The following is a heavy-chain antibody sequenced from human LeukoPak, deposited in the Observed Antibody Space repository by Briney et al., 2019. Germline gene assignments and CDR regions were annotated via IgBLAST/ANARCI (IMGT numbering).Heavy chain of an antibody. CDR3: ARTSLGGAWFDH. CDR2: IYYNGST. J-gene: IGHJ5*02. Sequence: PSQTLSLTCTVSGGSISSGDYYWSWIRQPPVKGLEWIGYIYYNGSTYYNPALKSRVAISVDTSKNQFSLKLSSVTAADTAVYYCARTSLGGAWFDHWGQGTLVTVSS. V-gene: IGHV4-30-4*08. D-gene: IGHD3-10*01. CDR1: GGSISSGDYY.